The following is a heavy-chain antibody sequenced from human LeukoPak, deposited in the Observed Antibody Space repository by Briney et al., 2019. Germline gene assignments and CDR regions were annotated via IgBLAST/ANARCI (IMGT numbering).Heavy chain of an antibody. CDR2: ITGSGGST. CDR3: AKDKSRDDFWSGYYPY. D-gene: IGHD3-3*01. CDR1: GFTFSSYA. J-gene: IGHJ4*02. V-gene: IGHV3-23*01. Sequence: GGSLRLSCAASGFTFSSYAMSWVRRAPGKGLEWVSLITGSGGSTYYADSVKGRFTISRDNSKNSLYLQMNSLRAEDTALYYCAKDKSRDDFWSGYYPYWGQGTLVTVSS.